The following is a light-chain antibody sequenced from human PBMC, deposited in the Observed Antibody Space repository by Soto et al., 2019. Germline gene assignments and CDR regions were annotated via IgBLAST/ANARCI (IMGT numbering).Light chain of an antibody. Sequence: DIQMTQSPSTLYASVGARVTITCRASQSISSWLAWYQQKPGKAPKLLIYKASSLGSGVPSRFSGSGSVTEFTLTISSLQAEDFAIYYCQQYNSHSSYTFGQGTKLEIK. CDR1: QSISSW. V-gene: IGKV1-5*03. CDR3: QQYNSHSSYT. CDR2: KAS. J-gene: IGKJ2*01.